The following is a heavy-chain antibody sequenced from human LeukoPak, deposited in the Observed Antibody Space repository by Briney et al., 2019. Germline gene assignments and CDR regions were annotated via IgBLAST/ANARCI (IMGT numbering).Heavy chain of an antibody. V-gene: IGHV3-30*02. J-gene: IGHJ4*02. CDR2: IRYDGSNK. CDR3: ASNLYGSGNYFAY. Sequence: GGSLRLSCAASGFTFSSYGMSWVRQAPGKGLEWVAFIRYDGSNKYYADSVKGRFTISRDNSKNTLYLQMNSLRAEDTAVYYCASNLYGSGNYFAYWGQGTLVTVSS. D-gene: IGHD3-10*01. CDR1: GFTFSSYG.